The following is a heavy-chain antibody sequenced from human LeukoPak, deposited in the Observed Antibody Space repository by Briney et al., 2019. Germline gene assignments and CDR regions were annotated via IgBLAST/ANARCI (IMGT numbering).Heavy chain of an antibody. D-gene: IGHD1-26*01. J-gene: IGHJ4*02. V-gene: IGHV4-59*01. Sequence: TTSETLSLTCNVSRDSISNYYWSWIRQSPGKGLEWIGYIYYTGNTNYNPSLKSRVTMSVDTSKNKFSLTLASVTAADTAVYYCARGNQVRRSGIDYWGQGILVTVSS. CDR1: RDSISNYY. CDR2: IYYTGNT. CDR3: ARGNQVRRSGIDY.